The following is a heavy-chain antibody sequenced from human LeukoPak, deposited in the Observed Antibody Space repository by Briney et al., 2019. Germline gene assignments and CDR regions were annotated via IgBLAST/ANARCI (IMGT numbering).Heavy chain of an antibody. Sequence: GGSLRLSCAASGFTFSSYGMHWVRQAPGKGLEWVSSISSSSSYIYYADSMKGRFTISRDNAKNSLYLQMNSLRAEDTALYYCARDSGGSYTPVDYWGQGTLVTVSS. CDR1: GFTFSSYG. V-gene: IGHV3-21*04. CDR3: ARDSGGSYTPVDY. D-gene: IGHD2-15*01. J-gene: IGHJ4*02. CDR2: ISSSSSYI.